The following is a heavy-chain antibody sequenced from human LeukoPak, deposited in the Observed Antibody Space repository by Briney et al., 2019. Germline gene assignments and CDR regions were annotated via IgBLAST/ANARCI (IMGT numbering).Heavy chain of an antibody. CDR3: AADHSVRGVNCAFDI. CDR2: IVVGSGNT. J-gene: IGHJ3*02. Sequence: GTSVKVSCKASGFTFTSSAVQWVRQARGQRLEWIGWIVVGSGNTNYAQKFKERVTITRDMSTSTAYMELSSLRSEDTAVYYCAADHSVRGVNCAFDIWGQGTMVTVSS. V-gene: IGHV1-58*01. CDR1: GFTFTSSA. D-gene: IGHD3-10*01.